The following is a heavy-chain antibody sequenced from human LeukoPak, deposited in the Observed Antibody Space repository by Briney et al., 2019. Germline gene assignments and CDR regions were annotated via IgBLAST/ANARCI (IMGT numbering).Heavy chain of an antibody. CDR2: ISWNSGSI. J-gene: IGHJ6*02. Sequence: GGSLRLSCAASRFTFGDFAMHWVRQDPGKGLEWVSGISWNSGSIGYADSVKGRFTISRDNAKNSLYLQMNSLRAEDTALYYCAKDLVRGRGVIGINYYYGMDVWGQGTTVTVSS. CDR1: RFTFGDFA. CDR3: AKDLVRGRGVIGINYYYGMDV. V-gene: IGHV3-9*01. D-gene: IGHD3-10*01.